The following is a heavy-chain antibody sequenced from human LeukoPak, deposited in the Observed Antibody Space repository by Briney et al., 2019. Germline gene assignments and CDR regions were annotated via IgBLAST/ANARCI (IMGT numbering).Heavy chain of an antibody. CDR3: ARVPDFIARPCDS. CDR2: SSPTGDIT. CDR1: GGSFSGNY. J-gene: IGHJ4*02. V-gene: IGHV4-34*01. Sequence: SETLSLTCAVYGGSFSGNYWTLIRQPPGRGLEWIGESSPTGDITGYNPSLKGRATISVDSSKNQFSLKLTSVTAADTGVYYCARVPDFIARPCDSWGPGTLVTVSS. D-gene: IGHD2-21*01.